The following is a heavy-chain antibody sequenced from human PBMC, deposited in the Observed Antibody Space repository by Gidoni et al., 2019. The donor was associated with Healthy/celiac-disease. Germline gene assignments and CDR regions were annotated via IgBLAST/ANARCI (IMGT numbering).Heavy chain of an antibody. CDR1: GGTFSSYT. V-gene: IGHV1-69*08. D-gene: IGHD5-18*01. J-gene: IGHJ3*02. Sequence: QVQLVQSGAEVKKPGSSVKVSCKASGGTFSSYTISWVRQAPGQGLEWMGRIIPILGIANYAQKFQGRVTITADKSTSTAYMELSSLRSEDTAVYYCARDRDTAMEHDAFDIWGQGTMVTVSS. CDR3: ARDRDTAMEHDAFDI. CDR2: IIPILGIA.